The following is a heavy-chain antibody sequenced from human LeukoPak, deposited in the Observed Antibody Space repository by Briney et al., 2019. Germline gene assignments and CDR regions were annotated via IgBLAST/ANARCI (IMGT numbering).Heavy chain of an antibody. CDR3: ARTLYYDFWMFDY. D-gene: IGHD3-3*01. V-gene: IGHV1-2*02. J-gene: IGHJ4*02. Sequence: GASMKVSCTASGYTFTGYYMHWVRQAPGQGLEWMGWINPNSGGTNYAQKFQGRVTMTRDTSISTAYMELSRLRSDDTAVYYCARTLYYDFWMFDYWGQGTLVTVSS. CDR1: GYTFTGYY. CDR2: INPNSGGT.